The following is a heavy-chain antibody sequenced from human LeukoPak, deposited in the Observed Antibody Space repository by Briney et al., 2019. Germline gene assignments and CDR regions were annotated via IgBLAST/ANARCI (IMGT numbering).Heavy chain of an antibody. V-gene: IGHV5-51*01. Sequence: GESLKISCKGSGYSFTSYWIGWVRQMPGKGLQWMVIIYPGDSDTRYSPSFQSQVTISADTSISTAYLQWSSLTASDTAMYYCARLGYLDAFDIWGQGTMVTVSS. J-gene: IGHJ3*02. CDR2: IYPGDSDT. CDR1: GYSFTSYW. CDR3: ARLGYLDAFDI. D-gene: IGHD3-9*01.